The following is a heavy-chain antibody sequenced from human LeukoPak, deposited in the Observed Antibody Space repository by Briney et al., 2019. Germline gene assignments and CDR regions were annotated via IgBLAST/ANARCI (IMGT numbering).Heavy chain of an antibody. V-gene: IGHV3-23*01. Sequence: ASVKVSCKASGGTFSSYAMSWVRQAPGKGLEWVSAISGSGGSTYYADSVKGRFTISRDNSKNTLYLQMNSLRAEDTAVYYCAKDRITMIVVVITLDYWGQGTLVTVSS. CDR1: GGTFSSYA. J-gene: IGHJ4*02. CDR3: AKDRITMIVVVITLDY. CDR2: ISGSGGST. D-gene: IGHD3-22*01.